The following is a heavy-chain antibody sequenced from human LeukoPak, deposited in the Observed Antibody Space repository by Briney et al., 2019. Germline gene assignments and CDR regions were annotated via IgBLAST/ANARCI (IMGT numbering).Heavy chain of an antibody. D-gene: IGHD3-3*01. CDR1: GGSISSGDFY. CDR3: ARDQVIFGAVPGDYYYYAMDV. V-gene: IGHV4-30-4*01. CDR2: IYYSGST. Sequence: SETLSLTCTVSGGSISSGDFYWSWIRQPPGKGLEWIGYIYYSGSTYYNPSLKSRVTISVDTSKNQFSLKLSSVTAADTAVYYCARDQVIFGAVPGDYYYYAMDVWGQGTTVTVSS. J-gene: IGHJ6*02.